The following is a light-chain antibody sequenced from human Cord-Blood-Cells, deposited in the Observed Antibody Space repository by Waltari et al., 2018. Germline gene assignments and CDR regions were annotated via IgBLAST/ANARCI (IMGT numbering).Light chain of an antibody. J-gene: IGLJ2*01. CDR1: SNDVGGYNY. Sequence: QSALTQPASVSGSPGQSITISCTGTSNDVGGYNYVSWYQQHPGNAPKLMIYDVSNRPSGVSNRFSGSKSGNTASLTISGLQAEDEADYYCSSYTSSSTRVFGGGTKLTVL. V-gene: IGLV2-14*01. CDR3: SSYTSSSTRV. CDR2: DVS.